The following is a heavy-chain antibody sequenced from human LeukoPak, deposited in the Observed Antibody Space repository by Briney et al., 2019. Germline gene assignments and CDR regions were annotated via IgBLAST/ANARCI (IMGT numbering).Heavy chain of an antibody. CDR1: GGSISSGDYY. V-gene: IGHV4-30-4*08. D-gene: IGHD3-3*01. CDR2: IYYSGST. J-gene: IGHJ6*03. Sequence: SQTLSLTCTVSGGSISSGDYYWSWIRQPPGEGLEWIGYIYYSGSTYYNPSLKSRVTISVDTSKNQFSLKLSSVTAADTAVYYCASYEYYDSWSGYQDYYYMDVWGKGTTVTVSS. CDR3: ASYEYYDSWSGYQDYYYMDV.